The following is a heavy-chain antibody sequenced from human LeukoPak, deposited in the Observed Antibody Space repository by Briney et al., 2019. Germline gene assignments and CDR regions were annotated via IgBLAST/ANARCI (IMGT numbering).Heavy chain of an antibody. V-gene: IGHV3-74*01. CDR3: ATSVEMATADY. CDR2: INSDGSST. J-gene: IGHJ4*02. D-gene: IGHD5-24*01. CDR1: GFTFSSYW. Sequence: GGSLRLSCAASGFTFSSYWMHWVRQAPGKGLVWVSRINSDGSSTSYADSVKGRFTISRDNANNTLYLQMNSLRAEDTAVYYCATSVEMATADYWGQGTLVTVSS.